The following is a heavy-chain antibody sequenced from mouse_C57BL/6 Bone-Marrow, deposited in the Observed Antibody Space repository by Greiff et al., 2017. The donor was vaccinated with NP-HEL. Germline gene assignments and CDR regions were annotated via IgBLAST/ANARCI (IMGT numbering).Heavy chain of an antibody. CDR3: ASPYDYDVAWFAY. CDR1: GFTFSSYG. Sequence: DVKLVESGGDLVKPGGSLKLSCAASGFTFSSYGMSWVRQTPDKRLEWVATISSGGSYTYYPDSVKGRFTFSRDNAKNTLYLQMSSLKSEDTAIYYCASPYDYDVAWFAYWGQGTLVTVSA. CDR2: ISSGGSYT. J-gene: IGHJ3*01. D-gene: IGHD2-4*01. V-gene: IGHV5-6*02.